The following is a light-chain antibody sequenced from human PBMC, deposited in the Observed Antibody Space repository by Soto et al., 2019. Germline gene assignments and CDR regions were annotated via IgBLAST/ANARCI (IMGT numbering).Light chain of an antibody. CDR3: SSYTSSSSYV. CDR1: SSDVGTYNS. V-gene: IGLV2-14*01. Sequence: QSVLTQPAAVSGSPGQSIAISCTGTSSDVGTYNSVSWYQQYPGKAPKLMIHDVSNRPSGVSDRVSGSKSGNTASLTISGLQSEDEADYYCSSYTSSSSYVFGSGTKVTVL. J-gene: IGLJ1*01. CDR2: DVS.